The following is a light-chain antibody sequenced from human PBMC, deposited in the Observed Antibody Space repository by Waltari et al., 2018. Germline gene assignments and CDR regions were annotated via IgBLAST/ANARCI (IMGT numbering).Light chain of an antibody. CDR1: QSVTNY. Sequence: DIVLTQSPALLSFSPRERASPSCRASQSVTNYLAWYQQKPGQAPRLLIYVTSNRATGIPARFSGSGFGTDFTLNISSLEPEDFAVYYCQQRRDWPRTFGGGTKVEIK. J-gene: IGKJ4*01. CDR2: VTS. CDR3: QQRRDWPRT. V-gene: IGKV3-11*01.